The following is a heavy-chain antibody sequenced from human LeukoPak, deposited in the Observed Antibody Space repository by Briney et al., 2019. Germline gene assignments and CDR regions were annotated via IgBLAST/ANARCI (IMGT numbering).Heavy chain of an antibody. CDR2: ISAYNVNT. D-gene: IGHD1-7*01. Sequence: GASVKVSCKASGYTFTNYGISWVRQAPGQGLEWVGWISAYNVNTNYAQKLQGRVTMTTDTSTSTAYMELRSLRSDDTAVYYCARDFRGTTAFDPWGQGTLVTVSS. CDR3: ARDFRGTTAFDP. J-gene: IGHJ5*02. CDR1: GYTFTNYG. V-gene: IGHV1-18*01.